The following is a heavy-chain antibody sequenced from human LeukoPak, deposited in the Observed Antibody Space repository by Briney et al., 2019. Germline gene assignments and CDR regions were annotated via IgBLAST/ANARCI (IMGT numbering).Heavy chain of an antibody. V-gene: IGHV1-69*01. CDR1: GGTFSSYA. J-gene: IGHJ3*02. Sequence: GSSVKVSCKASGGTFSSYAISWVRQAPGQGLEWMGGIIPIFGTANYAQKFQGRVTITADESTSTAYMELSSLRSEDTAVYYCAREMDVVVRQLAHYAFDIWGQGTMVTASS. CDR3: AREMDVVVRQLAHYAFDI. CDR2: IIPIFGTA. D-gene: IGHD2-2*01.